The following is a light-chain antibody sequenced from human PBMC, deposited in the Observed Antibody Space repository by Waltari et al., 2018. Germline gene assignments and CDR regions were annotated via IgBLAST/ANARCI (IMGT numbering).Light chain of an antibody. CDR3: CSYAGSGIYV. CDR2: EVN. V-gene: IGLV2-23*02. J-gene: IGLJ1*01. CDR1: SSDVGSYNL. Sequence: QSALTQPASVSGSPAQSITIPCSGTSSDVGSYNLSSLFQQYPDKAPKLIIFEVNKRPSGVSNRFSGSKSGNTASLTISGLQAEDEADYYCCSYAGSGIYVFGTGAKVTVL.